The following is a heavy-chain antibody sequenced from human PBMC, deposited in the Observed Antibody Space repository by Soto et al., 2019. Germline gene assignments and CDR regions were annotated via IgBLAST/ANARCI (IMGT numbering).Heavy chain of an antibody. J-gene: IGHJ6*02. D-gene: IGHD2-2*01. Sequence: PGGSLRLSCAASGLIVTSTYMNWVRQAPGKGLEWVAVISNDGDTHYADSVRGRFSLSRDISTNTLYLQMNSLKTEDTAVYYCTTPGLFADIVVVPAAHYYHGMDVWGQGTTVTVSS. CDR3: TTPGLFADIVVVPAAHYYHGMDV. CDR1: GLIVTSTY. V-gene: IGHV3-66*04. CDR2: ISNDGDT.